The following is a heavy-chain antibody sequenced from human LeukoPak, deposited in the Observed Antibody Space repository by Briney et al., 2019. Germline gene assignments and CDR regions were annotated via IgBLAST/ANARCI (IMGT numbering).Heavy chain of an antibody. V-gene: IGHV3-33*01. Sequence: PGRSLRLSCAASGFTFSSYGMHWVRQAPGKGLEWVAVIWYDGSNKYYADSVKGRFTISRDNSKNTLYLQMNSLRAEDTAVYYCARDRSGYGSVYDYWGQGTLVTVSS. D-gene: IGHD3-10*01. CDR3: ARDRSGYGSVYDY. J-gene: IGHJ4*02. CDR2: IWYDGSNK. CDR1: GFTFSSYG.